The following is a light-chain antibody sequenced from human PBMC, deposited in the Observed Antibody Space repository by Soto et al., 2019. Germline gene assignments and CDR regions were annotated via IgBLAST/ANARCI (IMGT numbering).Light chain of an antibody. Sequence: QSVLTQPASVSGSPGQSITISCTGTSSDVGGYNYVSWYQQHPGKAPKLMIYEVSNRPSGVSNRFSGSESDNAASLTISGLQAEDEADYYCSSYTGSSTYDFGTGTKVTVL. CDR2: EVS. J-gene: IGLJ1*01. V-gene: IGLV2-14*01. CDR1: SSDVGGYNY. CDR3: SSYTGSSTYD.